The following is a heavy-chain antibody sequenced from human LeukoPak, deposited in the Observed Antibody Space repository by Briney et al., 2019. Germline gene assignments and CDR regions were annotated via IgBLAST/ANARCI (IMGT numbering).Heavy chain of an antibody. Sequence: SETLSLTCAVSGGSISSSNWWSWVRQPPGKGLEWIGEIYHSGSTNYNPSLKSRVTISVDKSKNQFSLKLSSVTAADTAVYYCAREWASRRAAAAGSWFDPWGQGTLVTVSS. V-gene: IGHV4-4*02. CDR1: GGSISSSNW. CDR3: AREWASRRAAAAGSWFDP. CDR2: IYHSGST. J-gene: IGHJ5*02. D-gene: IGHD6-13*01.